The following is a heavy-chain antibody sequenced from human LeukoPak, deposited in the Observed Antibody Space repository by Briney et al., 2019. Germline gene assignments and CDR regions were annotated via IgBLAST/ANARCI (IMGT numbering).Heavy chain of an antibody. CDR3: ARPSSGYYRVDY. D-gene: IGHD3-22*01. Sequence: SETLSLICAVSGYSTSSGYYWGWIRQPPGKGLEWIGSIYHSGSTYYNPSLKSRVTISVDTSKNQFSLKLSSVTAADTAVYYCARPSSGYYRVDYWGQGTLVTVSS. V-gene: IGHV4-38-2*01. J-gene: IGHJ4*02. CDR1: GYSTSSGYY. CDR2: IYHSGST.